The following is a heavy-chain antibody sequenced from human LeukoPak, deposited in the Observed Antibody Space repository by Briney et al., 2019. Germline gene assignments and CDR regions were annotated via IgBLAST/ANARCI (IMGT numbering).Heavy chain of an antibody. CDR1: GFTFSSHG. D-gene: IGHD1-14*01. V-gene: IGHV3-33*06. J-gene: IGHJ4*02. Sequence: GKSLRLSCAASGFTFSSHGMHWVRQVPGKGLEWVATIWFDGSNKYYADSVKGRFTISRDNSKNTLYLQMNSLRAEDTAVYYCAKGTTFCLDYWGQGTLVTVSS. CDR3: AKGTTFCLDY. CDR2: IWFDGSNK.